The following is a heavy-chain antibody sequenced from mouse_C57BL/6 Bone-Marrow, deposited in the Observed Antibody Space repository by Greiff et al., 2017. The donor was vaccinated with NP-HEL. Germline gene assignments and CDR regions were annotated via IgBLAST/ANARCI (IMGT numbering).Heavy chain of an antibody. CDR3: ARPANWAYYAMDY. J-gene: IGHJ4*01. CDR2: IYPRSGNT. D-gene: IGHD4-1*01. CDR1: GYTFTSYG. Sequence: VQLQQSGAELARPGASVKLSCKASGYTFTSYGISWVKQRPGQGLEWIGEIYPRSGNTYYNEKFKGKATLTADKSSSTAYMELRSLTSEDSAVYFCARPANWAYYAMDYWGQGTSVTVSS. V-gene: IGHV1-81*01.